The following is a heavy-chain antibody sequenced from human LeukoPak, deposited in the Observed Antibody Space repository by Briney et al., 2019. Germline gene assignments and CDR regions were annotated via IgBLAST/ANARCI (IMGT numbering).Heavy chain of an antibody. CDR2: IYTSGST. J-gene: IGHJ6*03. D-gene: IGHD6-13*01. Sequence: PSETLSLTCTVSGDSITSGTYYWSWIRQPAGKGLEWIGRIYTSGSTNYNPSLKSRVTMSVDTSKNQFSLKLSSVTAADTAVYYCARAYIAAAGSYYYYYMDVWGKGTTVTVSS. V-gene: IGHV4-61*02. CDR1: GDSITSGTYY. CDR3: ARAYIAAAGSYYYYYMDV.